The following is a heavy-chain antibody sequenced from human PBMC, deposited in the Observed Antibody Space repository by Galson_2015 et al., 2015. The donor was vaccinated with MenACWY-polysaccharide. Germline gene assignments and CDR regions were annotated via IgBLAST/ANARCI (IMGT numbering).Heavy chain of an antibody. D-gene: IGHD3-22*01. CDR3: ARGGKYYYDSSGYLNWFDP. CDR2: MNPNSGNT. J-gene: IGHJ5*02. CDR1: GYTFSSYD. V-gene: IGHV1-8*01. Sequence: SVKVSCKASGYTFSSYDINWVRQTTGQGLEWMGWMNPNSGNTGYAQKFQGRVTMTRNTSLSIAYMELSSLRSEDTAVYYCARGGKYYYDSSGYLNWFDPWGQGTLVLVSS.